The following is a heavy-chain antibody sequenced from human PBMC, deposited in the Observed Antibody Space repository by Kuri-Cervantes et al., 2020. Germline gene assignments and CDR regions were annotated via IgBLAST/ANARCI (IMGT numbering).Heavy chain of an antibody. CDR1: GGSIGSSSYY. Sequence: SETLSLTCTVSGGSIGSSSYYWGWIRQPPGKGLEWIGSIYYSGSTYYNPSLKSRVTISVDTSKNQFSLKLSSVTAADTAVYYCARRDYGDYAFAFDIWGQGTMVTVSS. D-gene: IGHD4-17*01. V-gene: IGHV4-39*01. J-gene: IGHJ3*02. CDR2: IYYSGST. CDR3: ARRDYGDYAFAFDI.